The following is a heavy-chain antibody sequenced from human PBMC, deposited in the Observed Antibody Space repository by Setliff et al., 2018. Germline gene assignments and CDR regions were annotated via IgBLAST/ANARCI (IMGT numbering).Heavy chain of an antibody. V-gene: IGHV3-49*04. CDR1: GFTFGDYA. J-gene: IGHJ6*03. D-gene: IGHD3-3*01. CDR3: TREASVDLWSGYPDYYYMDV. Sequence: PGGSLRLSCAASGFTFGDYAMSWVRQAPGKGLEWVGFIRSKAYGGTTEYAAAVKGRFTISRDDSKSIAYLKMNSLKTEDPAVYYCTREASVDLWSGYPDYYYMDVWGKGTAVTVSS. CDR2: IRSKAYGGTT.